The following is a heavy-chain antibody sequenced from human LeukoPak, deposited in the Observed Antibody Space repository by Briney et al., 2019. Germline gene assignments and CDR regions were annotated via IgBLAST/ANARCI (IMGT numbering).Heavy chain of an antibody. V-gene: IGHV3-53*01. J-gene: IGHJ4*02. D-gene: IGHD5-18*01. Sequence: GGSLRLSCAASGFTVSSNYMSWVRQAPGKGLEWVSVIYSGDSTYYADSVKGRFTISRDNSKNTLYLQMNSLRAEDTAVYYCARKGYSYGEPNFDYWGQGTLVTVSS. CDR2: IYSGDST. CDR1: GFTVSSNY. CDR3: ARKGYSYGEPNFDY.